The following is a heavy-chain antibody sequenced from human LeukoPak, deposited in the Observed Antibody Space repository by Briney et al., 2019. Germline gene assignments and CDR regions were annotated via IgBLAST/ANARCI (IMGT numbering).Heavy chain of an antibody. J-gene: IGHJ4*02. D-gene: IGHD4-17*01. V-gene: IGHV4-4*07. CDR2: IYTSGST. CDR1: GVSIIGYY. CDR3: ARDRTNLDVNYYGLDY. Sequence: SETLSLTCTVSGVSIIGYYWSWIRQPAGKGLEWIGRIYTSGSTNYNPSLKSRVAMSVDTSNNQFSLKLSSVTAADTAVYFCARDRTNLDVNYYGLDYWGQGTPVTVAS.